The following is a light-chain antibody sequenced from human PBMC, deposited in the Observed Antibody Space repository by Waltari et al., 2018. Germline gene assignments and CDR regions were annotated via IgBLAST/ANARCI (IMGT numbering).Light chain of an antibody. CDR3: LQYNTYPWT. J-gene: IGKJ1*01. V-gene: IGKV1-17*01. Sequence: DIQMTQSPSSLSASVGDRVTITCRASQGIGNDLGWYQQKPGKVPKCLIYAASNLQSGVPSRFSGSGSGTEFTLTVSSLQPEDFASYYCLQYNTYPWTFGQGTKVE. CDR1: QGIGND. CDR2: AAS.